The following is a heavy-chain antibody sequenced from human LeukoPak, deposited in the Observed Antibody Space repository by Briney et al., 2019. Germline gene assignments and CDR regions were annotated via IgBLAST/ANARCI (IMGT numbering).Heavy chain of an antibody. V-gene: IGHV3-64*01. CDR2: ISSNRGST. CDR3: ASFSIAVAGTRGAFDI. Sequence: GGSLRLSCAASGFTFSSYAMHWVRQAPGKGLEYVSAISSNRGSTYYANSVKGRFTISRDNSKNTLYLQMGSLRAEDMAVYYCASFSIAVAGTRGAFDIWGQGTMVTVSS. CDR1: GFTFSSYA. D-gene: IGHD6-19*01. J-gene: IGHJ3*02.